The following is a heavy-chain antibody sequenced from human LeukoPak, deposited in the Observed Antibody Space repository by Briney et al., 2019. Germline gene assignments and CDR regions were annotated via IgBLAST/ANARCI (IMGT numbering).Heavy chain of an antibody. V-gene: IGHV4-59*01. CDR2: IYHSGGT. CDR3: ARGLGGSSGCFGY. D-gene: IGHD6-19*01. CDR1: GGSISGYY. J-gene: IGHJ4*02. Sequence: PSETLSLTCNVSGGSISGYYWSWIRQPPGKGLEWIGYIYHSGGTDYNPSLKSRVTISVDTSKNQFSLRLSSVTAADTAVYYCARGLGGSSGCFGYWGQGTLVTVSS.